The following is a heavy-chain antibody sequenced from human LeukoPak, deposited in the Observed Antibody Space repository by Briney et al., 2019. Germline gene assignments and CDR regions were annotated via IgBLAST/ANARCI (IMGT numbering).Heavy chain of an antibody. CDR3: ASSDFDWLSPDY. J-gene: IGHJ4*02. V-gene: IGHV1-46*01. D-gene: IGHD3-9*01. Sequence: GASVKVSCKPSGYTFTSYYMHWVRQAPGQGLEWMGIINPSGGSTSYAQKFQGRVTMTRDMSTSTVYMELSSLRSEDTAVYYCASSDFDWLSPDYWGQGTLVTVSS. CDR2: INPSGGST. CDR1: GYTFTSYY.